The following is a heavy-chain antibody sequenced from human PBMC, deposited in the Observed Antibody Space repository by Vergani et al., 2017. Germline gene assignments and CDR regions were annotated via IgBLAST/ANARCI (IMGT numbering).Heavy chain of an antibody. V-gene: IGHV3-23*01. Sequence: EVQLLESGGGLVQPGRSLRLSCAGSGFIFSDYGMTWVRQAPGRGLEWVSAISGSGGSTYYADSVKGRFTISRDNSKNTLYLQMNSLRAEDTAVYYCAKEYGGSYSYFDYWGQGTLVTVSS. CDR1: GFIFSDYG. CDR2: ISGSGGST. J-gene: IGHJ4*02. D-gene: IGHD1-26*01. CDR3: AKEYGGSYSYFDY.